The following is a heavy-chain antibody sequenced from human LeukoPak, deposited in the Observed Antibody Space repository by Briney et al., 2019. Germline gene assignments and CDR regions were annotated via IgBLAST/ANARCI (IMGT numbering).Heavy chain of an antibody. J-gene: IGHJ5*02. CDR3: AKGLMSGYYDILTGLA. CDR1: GFTFSDYY. Sequence: GGSLRLSCAASGFTFSDYYMSWIRQAPGKGLEWVSAISGSGGSTYYADSVKGRFTISRDNSKNTLYLQMNSLRAEDTAVYYCAKGLMSGYYDILTGLAWGQGTLVTVSS. D-gene: IGHD3-9*01. CDR2: ISGSGGST. V-gene: IGHV3-23*01.